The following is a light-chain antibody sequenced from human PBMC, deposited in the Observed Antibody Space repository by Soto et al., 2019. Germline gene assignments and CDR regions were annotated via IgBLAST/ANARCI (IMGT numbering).Light chain of an antibody. CDR1: QGIRSW. CDR2: AAS. CDR3: QQANSFALT. Sequence: DIQMTQSPSSVSASVGDRVTIPCRARQGIRSWLAWYQQKPGKALKLLIYAASSLQSGGPSRCCGSGSGTAFTLTISSRQHEEVATSYRQQANSFALTFGGGTKV. J-gene: IGKJ4*02. V-gene: IGKV1-12*01.